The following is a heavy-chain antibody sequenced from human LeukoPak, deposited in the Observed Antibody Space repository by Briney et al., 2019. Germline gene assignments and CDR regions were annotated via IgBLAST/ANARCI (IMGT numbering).Heavy chain of an antibody. Sequence: SETLSLTCTVSGYSISSGYYWGWIRQPPGKGLEWIGSIYHSGSTYYNPSLKSRVTISVDTSKKQFSLKLSSVTAADTAVYYCARDNSFSYYYDSSGYYPGEYSFDYWGQGTLVTVSP. CDR2: IYHSGST. CDR3: ARDNSFSYYYDSSGYYPGEYSFDY. V-gene: IGHV4-38-2*02. D-gene: IGHD3-22*01. CDR1: GYSISSGYY. J-gene: IGHJ4*02.